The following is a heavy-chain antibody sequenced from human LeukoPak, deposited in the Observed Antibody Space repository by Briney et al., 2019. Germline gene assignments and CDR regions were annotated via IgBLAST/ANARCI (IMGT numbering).Heavy chain of an antibody. CDR2: IIPIFGTA. D-gene: IGHD3-22*01. Sequence: ASVKVSCKAPGGTFSSYAISWVRQAPGQGLEWMGGIIPIFGTANYAQKFQGRGTITADESTSTAYMELSSLRSEDTAVYYCARDSNGYYYYMDVWGKGTTVTVSS. V-gene: IGHV1-69*13. CDR1: GGTFSSYA. J-gene: IGHJ6*03. CDR3: ARDSNGYYYYMDV.